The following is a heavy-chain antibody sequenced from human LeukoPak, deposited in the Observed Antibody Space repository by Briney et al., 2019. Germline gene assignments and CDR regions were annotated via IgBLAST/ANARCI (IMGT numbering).Heavy chain of an antibody. CDR3: ARPSGWSGYDI. Sequence: GESLTISCQASGYGLTNYWITWVRQVPGKGLEWMGRIDPGDSATNYGPSFQGHVIISADRSTTTAYLHFNSLEASDSALYYCARPSGWSGYDIWGQGAMVIVSS. V-gene: IGHV5-10-1*01. D-gene: IGHD6-19*01. CDR1: GYGLTNYW. CDR2: IDPGDSAT. J-gene: IGHJ3*02.